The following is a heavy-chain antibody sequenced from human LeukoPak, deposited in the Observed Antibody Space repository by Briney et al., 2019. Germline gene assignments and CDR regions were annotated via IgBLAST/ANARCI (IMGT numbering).Heavy chain of an antibody. D-gene: IGHD1-26*01. V-gene: IGHV4-59*01. CDR2: IYYSGST. CDR1: GGSISSYY. CDR3: ARDSGSYSSLYYYYCMGV. Sequence: PSETLSLTCTVSGGSISSYYWSWIRQPPGKGLEWIGYIYYSGSTNYNPSLKSRVTISVDTSKNQFSLKLSSVTAADTAVYYCARDSGSYSSLYYYYCMGVWGQGTTVTVS. J-gene: IGHJ6*02.